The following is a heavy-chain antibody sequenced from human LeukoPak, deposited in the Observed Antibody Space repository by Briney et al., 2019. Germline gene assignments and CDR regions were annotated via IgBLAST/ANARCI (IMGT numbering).Heavy chain of an antibody. D-gene: IGHD2-15*01. CDR1: GFTFSSYE. J-gene: IGHJ4*02. CDR2: ISSSGSTI. V-gene: IGHV3-48*03. Sequence: GGSLRLSCAASGFTFSSYEMNWVRQAPGKGLEWASYISSSGSTIYYADSVKGRFTISRDNAKNSLYLQMNSLRAEDTAVYYCARDGYCSGGSCEEIDYWGQGTLVTVSS. CDR3: ARDGYCSGGSCEEIDY.